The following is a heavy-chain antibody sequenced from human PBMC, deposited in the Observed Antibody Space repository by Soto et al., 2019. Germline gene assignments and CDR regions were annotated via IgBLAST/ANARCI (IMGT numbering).Heavy chain of an antibody. CDR3: AHIAAPYGSGSFDFDY. J-gene: IGHJ4*02. Sequence: QITLKESGPTLVKPTQTLTLTCTFSGFSLSTSGVGVGWIRQPPGKALEWLALIYWDDDKRYSPSLKSRLTITKDTSKNQVVLTMTNMDPVDTATYYCAHIAAPYGSGSFDFDYRGQGTLVTVSS. D-gene: IGHD3-10*01. CDR1: GFSLSTSGVG. CDR2: IYWDDDK. V-gene: IGHV2-5*02.